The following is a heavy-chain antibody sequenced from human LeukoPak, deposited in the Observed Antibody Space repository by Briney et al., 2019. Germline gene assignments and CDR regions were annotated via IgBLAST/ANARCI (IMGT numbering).Heavy chain of an antibody. CDR2: VTGHGGST. J-gene: IGHJ4*02. CDR1: GFTFNSFA. Sequence: GGSLRLSCAASGFTFNSFAMNWVRQTPGKGLEWVSSVTGHGGSTYIADSVKGRLTISRDNSKNTLYLQMNSLRAEDTAVYYCANLPLVRGVILAVVYWGQGTLVTVSS. CDR3: ANLPLVRGVILAVVY. D-gene: IGHD3-10*01. V-gene: IGHV3-23*01.